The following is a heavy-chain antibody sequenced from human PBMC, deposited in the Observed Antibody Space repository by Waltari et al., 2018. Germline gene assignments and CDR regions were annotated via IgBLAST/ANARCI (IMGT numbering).Heavy chain of an antibody. J-gene: IGHJ6*02. CDR1: GFRFSPYA. CDR2: ISGSGGLT. Sequence: EVQLLESGGGLAQPGGSLRLSCEGSGFRFSPYALSWVRQGPGKGLEWVSGISGSGGLTDYADSVKGRFAISRDNSKNTLYLQMNSLRAEDTAVYYCAKGGFMTKVTTNGMDVWGQGTTVTVSS. V-gene: IGHV3-23*01. CDR3: AKGGFMTKVTTNGMDV. D-gene: IGHD4-4*01.